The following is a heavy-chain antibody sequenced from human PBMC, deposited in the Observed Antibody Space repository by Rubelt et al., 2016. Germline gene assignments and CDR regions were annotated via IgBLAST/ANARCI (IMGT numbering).Heavy chain of an antibody. CDR2: ISSSSSTI. D-gene: IGHD2-15*01. CDR3: ASRSSYCSGGSCSSY. V-gene: IGHV3-48*04. Sequence: GKGLEWVSYISSSSSTIYYADSVKGRFTISRDNAKHSLYLQMNSLRAEDTAVYYCASRSSYCSGGSCSSYWGQGTLVTVSS. J-gene: IGHJ4*02.